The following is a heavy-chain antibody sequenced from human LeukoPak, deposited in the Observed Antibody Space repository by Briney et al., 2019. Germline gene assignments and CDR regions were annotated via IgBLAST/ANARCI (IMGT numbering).Heavy chain of an antibody. J-gene: IGHJ4*02. CDR2: ISPIFGTA. Sequence: ASVKVSCKASGGTFSIYAISWVRQAPGQGLEWMGGISPIFGTANYAQKFQGRVTITADESTSTAYMELSSLRSEDTAVYYCARGGSYEQFDYWGQGTLVTVSS. CDR1: GGTFSIYA. V-gene: IGHV1-69*13. D-gene: IGHD1-26*01. CDR3: ARGGSYEQFDY.